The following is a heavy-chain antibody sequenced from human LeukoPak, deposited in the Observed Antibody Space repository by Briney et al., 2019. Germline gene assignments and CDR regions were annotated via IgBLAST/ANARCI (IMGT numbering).Heavy chain of an antibody. Sequence: SETLSLTCTVSGVSISSAEYYWSWIRQSAGKGLEWIGRIYNTGSTNYNLSLQSRLTISADMSKNQFSLKLTSVTAADTAVYYCARNSSGWSFDYWGQGTLVTVSS. J-gene: IGHJ4*02. D-gene: IGHD6-19*01. CDR2: IYNTGST. CDR3: ARNSSGWSFDY. CDR1: GVSISSAEYY. V-gene: IGHV4-61*02.